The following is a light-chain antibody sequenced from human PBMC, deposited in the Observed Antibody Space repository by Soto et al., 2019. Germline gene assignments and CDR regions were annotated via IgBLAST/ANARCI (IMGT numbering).Light chain of an antibody. CDR3: QSYDDSLSGPFYV. CDR2: GNS. J-gene: IGLJ1*01. CDR1: SSNIGAGYD. Sequence: QSVLTQPPSVSGAPGQRVTISFTGSSSNIGAGYDVHWYQQLPGTAPKLLIYGNSNRPSGVPDRFSGSKSGTSATLAITGLQDEDEADYYCQSYDDSLSGPFYVFGTGTKVTVL. V-gene: IGLV1-40*01.